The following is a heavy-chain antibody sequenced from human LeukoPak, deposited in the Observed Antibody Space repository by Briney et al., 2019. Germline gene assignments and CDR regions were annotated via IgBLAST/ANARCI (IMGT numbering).Heavy chain of an antibody. CDR3: TKKTSYCGGDCYPYYFDS. V-gene: IGHV3-23*01. CDR2: ISGSGGST. CDR1: GFTFSSYA. D-gene: IGHD2-21*02. Sequence: GSLRLSCAASGFTFSSYAMSWVRQAPGKGLEWVSAISGSGGSTYYADSVKGRFTISRDNSRNTLFLQMNSLRAEDTAIYYCTKKTSYCGGDCYPYYFDSWGQGTLVTVSS. J-gene: IGHJ4*02.